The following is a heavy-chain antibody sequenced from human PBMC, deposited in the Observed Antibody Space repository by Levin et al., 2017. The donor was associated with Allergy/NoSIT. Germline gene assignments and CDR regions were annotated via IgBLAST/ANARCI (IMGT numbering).Heavy chain of an antibody. CDR3: AKDSVVGRGGAFDI. J-gene: IGHJ3*02. V-gene: IGHV3-30*18. CDR1: GFTFSSYG. D-gene: IGHD2-15*01. CDR2: ISYDGSNK. Sequence: PGGSLRLSCAASGFTFSSYGMHWVRQAPGKGLEWVAVISYDGSNKYYADSVKGRFTISRDNSKNTLYLQMNSLRAVDTAVYYCAKDSVVGRGGAFDIWGQGTMVTVSS.